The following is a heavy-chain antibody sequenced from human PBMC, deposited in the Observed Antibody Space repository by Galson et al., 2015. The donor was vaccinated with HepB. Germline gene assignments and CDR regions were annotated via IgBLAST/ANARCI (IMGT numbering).Heavy chain of an antibody. CDR2: TSGSGGST. J-gene: IGHJ3*02. V-gene: IGHV3-23*01. Sequence: SLRLSCAVSGFTFSRYGMSWVRQAPGKGLEWVSGTSGSGGSTYYADSVKGRFTISRDKSKNTLYLQMNSLRADDTAVYYCAIAYEMDTLFLGCDAFDIRGQGTMVTVSS. D-gene: IGHD5-24*01. CDR1: GFTFSRYG. CDR3: AIAYEMDTLFLGCDAFDI.